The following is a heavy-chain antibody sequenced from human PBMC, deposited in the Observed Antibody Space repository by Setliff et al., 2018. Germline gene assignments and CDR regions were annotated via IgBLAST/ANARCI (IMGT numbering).Heavy chain of an antibody. V-gene: IGHV4-34*01. CDR3: VRVRVVQGYYEFDS. CDR2: IYFNGNT. Sequence: PSETLSLTCAVYGDSFSDYYWGWVRQPPGKGLEWIANIYFNGNTVKQPYLKSRVSISIDTSKNHFSLGLSSVIAADTATYYCVRVRVVQGYYEFDSWGQGALVTVSS. J-gene: IGHJ4*02. CDR1: GDSFSDYY. D-gene: IGHD3-16*01.